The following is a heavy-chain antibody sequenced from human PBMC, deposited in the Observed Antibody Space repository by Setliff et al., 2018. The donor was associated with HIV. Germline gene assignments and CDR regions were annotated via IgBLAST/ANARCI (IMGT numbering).Heavy chain of an antibody. Sequence: GGSLRLSCAASGFTFSSYEMNWVRQAPGKGLEWVSYISSSGSITYYADSVKCRFTTSRDNAKNSLYLQMNSLRDEDTAVYYCASGGWSTYYYYGMDVWGQGTTVTVSS. V-gene: IGHV3-48*03. CDR3: ASGGWSTYYYYGMDV. J-gene: IGHJ6*02. CDR1: GFTFSSYE. D-gene: IGHD6-19*01. CDR2: ISSSGSIT.